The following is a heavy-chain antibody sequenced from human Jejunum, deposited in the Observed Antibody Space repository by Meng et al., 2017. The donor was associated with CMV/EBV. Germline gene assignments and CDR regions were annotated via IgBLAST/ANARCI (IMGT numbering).Heavy chain of an antibody. CDR2: ISGGGGTT. Sequence: CGASGLTFTNYDMSCVRQAPGEGREWVAGISGGGGTTSYADYVKGRFTISRDNSKSTLYLQMNSLGAEDTALYYCTGTAAVNQASFYWGQGTLVTVSS. D-gene: IGHD1-1*01. V-gene: IGHV3-23*01. CDR1: GLTFTNYD. J-gene: IGHJ4*02. CDR3: TGTAAVNQASFY.